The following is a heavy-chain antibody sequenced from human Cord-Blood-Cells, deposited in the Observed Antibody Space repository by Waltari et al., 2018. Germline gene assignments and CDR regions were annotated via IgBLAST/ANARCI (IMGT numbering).Heavy chain of an antibody. CDR3: AKGGETYYYGSGSYGMDV. V-gene: IGHV3-30*02. CDR2: IRYDGSNK. Sequence: QVQLVESGGGVVQPGGSLRLSCAASGFTFSSYGMHWVRQAPGKGLEWVAFIRYDGSNKYYSESVKGRFTSSRDNSKNTLYLQMNSLRAEDTAVYYCAKGGETYYYGSGSYGMDVWGQGTTVTVSS. CDR1: GFTFSSYG. D-gene: IGHD3-10*01. J-gene: IGHJ6*02.